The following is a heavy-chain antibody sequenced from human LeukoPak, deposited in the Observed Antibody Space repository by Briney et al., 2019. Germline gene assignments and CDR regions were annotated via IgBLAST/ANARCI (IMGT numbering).Heavy chain of an antibody. CDR1: GYSFTSYW. J-gene: IGHJ3*02. CDR2: IYPGDSDT. D-gene: IGHD2-2*02. V-gene: IGHV5-51*01. Sequence: PGGSLGLSCKGSGYSFTSYWIGWVRQMPGKGLEWMGIIYPGDSDTRYSPSFQGQVTISADKSISTAYLQWSSLKASDTAMYYCARQADGDIVVVPAAIGSDAFDIWGQGTMVTVSS. CDR3: ARQADGDIVVVPAAIGSDAFDI.